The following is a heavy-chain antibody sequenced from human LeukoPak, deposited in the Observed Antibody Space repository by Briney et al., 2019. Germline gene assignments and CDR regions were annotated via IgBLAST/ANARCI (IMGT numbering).Heavy chain of an antibody. CDR2: INHSGST. V-gene: IGHV4-34*01. D-gene: IGHD6-6*01. CDR1: GESFSGYY. Sequence: SETLSLTCALYGESFSGYYWSWIRQPPGKGLEWIGEINHSGSTNYNPSLKSRVTISVDTSKSQFSLKLSSVTAADTAVYYCARLDAYSCSSNYYYYMDVWGKGTTVTVSS. J-gene: IGHJ6*03. CDR3: ARLDAYSCSSNYYYYMDV.